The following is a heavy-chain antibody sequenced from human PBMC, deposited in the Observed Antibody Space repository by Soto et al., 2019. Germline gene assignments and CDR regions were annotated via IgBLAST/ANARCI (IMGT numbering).Heavy chain of an antibody. CDR1: GYTFTDYF. D-gene: IGHD1-26*01. Sequence: ASVKVSCKASGYTFTDYFMNWMRQAPGQRLEWMGWINAVNGTAKYSQKFQGRVTITADESTSTAYMELSSLRSEDTAVYYCAAEGRGSYYKDAFDIWGQGTMVTVSS. CDR2: INAVNGTA. V-gene: IGHV1-3*01. CDR3: AAEGRGSYYKDAFDI. J-gene: IGHJ3*02.